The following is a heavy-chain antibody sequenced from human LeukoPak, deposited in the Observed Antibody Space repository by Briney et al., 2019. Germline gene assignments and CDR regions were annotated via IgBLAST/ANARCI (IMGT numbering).Heavy chain of an antibody. D-gene: IGHD2-8*01. V-gene: IGHV3-30-3*01. Sequence: GRSLRLSCAASGFTLTNYATHWVRQTPGKGLERLAVISYDGNNKYYTDSVKGRFTISRDISKNTLFLQMNSLRPEDTAIYYCARGLYGDYFDYWGQGTLVTISS. CDR1: GFTLTNYA. J-gene: IGHJ4*02. CDR2: ISYDGNNK. CDR3: ARGLYGDYFDY.